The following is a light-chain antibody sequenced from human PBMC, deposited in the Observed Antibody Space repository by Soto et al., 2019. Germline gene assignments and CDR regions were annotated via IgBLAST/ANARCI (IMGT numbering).Light chain of an antibody. CDR2: DAS. Sequence: DIQMTQSPSSLSASVGDRVTITCQASQAISNYLNWYQQKPGKAPKLLIYDASNLETGVPSRFSGSGSGTDFTFTISSPQPEDIATYYCQQYDNLLRTFGQGTKVEIK. J-gene: IGKJ1*01. V-gene: IGKV1-33*01. CDR1: QAISNY. CDR3: QQYDNLLRT.